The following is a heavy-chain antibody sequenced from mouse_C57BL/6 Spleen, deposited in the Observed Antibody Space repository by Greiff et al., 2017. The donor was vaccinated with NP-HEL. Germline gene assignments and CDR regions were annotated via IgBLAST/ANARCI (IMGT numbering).Heavy chain of an antibody. J-gene: IGHJ1*03. CDR2: IDPSDSYT. CDR3: ARGTTVVAWRYFDV. V-gene: IGHV1-69*01. D-gene: IGHD1-1*01. Sequence: QVQLQQPGAELVMPGASVKLSCKASGYTFTSYWMHWVKQRPGQGLEWIGEIDPSDSYTNYNQKFKGKSTLTVDKSSSTAYMQLSSLTSEDSAVYYCARGTTVVAWRYFDVWGTGTTVTVSS. CDR1: GYTFTSYW.